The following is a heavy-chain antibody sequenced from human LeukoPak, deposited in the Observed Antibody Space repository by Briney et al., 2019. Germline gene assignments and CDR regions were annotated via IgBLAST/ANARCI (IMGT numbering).Heavy chain of an antibody. CDR2: INPNSGGT. Sequence: GASVKVSCQASGYTFTGYYMHLVREAPGQGLEWMGVINPNSGGTNYAQKFQGRVTMTRDTSISTAYMERSRLRSDDTAVYYCARIVVPAAILQFDPWFDPWGQGTLVTVSS. CDR3: ARIVVPAAILQFDPWFDP. D-gene: IGHD2-2*02. CDR1: GYTFTGYY. V-gene: IGHV1-2*02. J-gene: IGHJ5*02.